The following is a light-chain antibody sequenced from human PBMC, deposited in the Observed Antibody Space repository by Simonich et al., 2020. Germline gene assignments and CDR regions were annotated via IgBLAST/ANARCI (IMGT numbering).Light chain of an antibody. J-gene: IGLJ2*01. CDR1: SSDVGGYNY. V-gene: IGLV2-11*01. CDR3: CSYAGSYTLV. CDR2: DVS. Sequence: QSALTQPRSVSGSPGQSVTISCTGTSSDVGGYNYVSWYQQHPGKAPKLMIYDVSKRPSGVPDRFSGSKSCNTASLTISGLQAEDEADYYGCSYAGSYTLVFGGGTKLTVL.